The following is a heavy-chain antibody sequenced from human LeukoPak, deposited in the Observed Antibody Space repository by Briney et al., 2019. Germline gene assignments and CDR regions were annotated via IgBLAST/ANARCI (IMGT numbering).Heavy chain of an antibody. CDR3: AKSNGYSLVDI. CDR2: IYHSGST. CDR1: GGSISSGGYS. D-gene: IGHD5-12*01. J-gene: IGHJ3*02. Sequence: PSETLSLTCAVSGGSISSGGYSWSWIRQPPGKGLEWIGYIYHSGSTYYNPSLKSRVTISVDTSKNQLSLKLNSVTAADTAVYYCAKSNGYSLVDIWGQGTMVTVSS. V-gene: IGHV4-30-4*07.